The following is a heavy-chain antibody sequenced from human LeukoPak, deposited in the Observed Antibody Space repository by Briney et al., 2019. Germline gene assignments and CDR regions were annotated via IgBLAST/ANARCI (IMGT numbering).Heavy chain of an antibody. J-gene: IGHJ3*02. CDR1: GYTFTSYG. V-gene: IGHV1-18*01. CDR3: ARDPSDYYDSSGYYFGDDAFDI. D-gene: IGHD3-22*01. CDR2: ISAYNGNT. Sequence: ASVTVSFKASGYTFTSYGISWVRQAPGQGLEWMGWISAYNGNTNYAQKLQGRVTMTTDTSTSTAYMELRSLRSDDTAVYYCARDPSDYYDSSGYYFGDDAFDIWGQGTMVTVSS.